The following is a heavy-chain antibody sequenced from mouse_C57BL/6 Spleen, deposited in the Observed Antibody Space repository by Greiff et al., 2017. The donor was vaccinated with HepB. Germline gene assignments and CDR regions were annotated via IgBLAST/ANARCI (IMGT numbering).Heavy chain of an antibody. CDR2: INPNNGGT. J-gene: IGHJ3*01. D-gene: IGHD6-5*01. CDR3: AILFVFAY. V-gene: IGHV1-26*01. CDR1: GYTFTDYY. Sequence: EVQLQQSGPELVKPGASVKISCKASGYTFTDYYMNWVKQSHGKSLEWIGDINPNNGGTSYNQKFKGKATLTVDKSSSTAYMELRSLTSEDSAVYYCAILFVFAYWGQGTLVTVSA.